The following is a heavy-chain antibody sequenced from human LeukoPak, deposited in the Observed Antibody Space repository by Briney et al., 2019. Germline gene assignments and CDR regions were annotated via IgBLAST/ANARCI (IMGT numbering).Heavy chain of an antibody. CDR1: GGTFNSYA. V-gene: IGHV1-69*06. CDR2: IIPIFGTA. CDR3: ATVAAAGIDAFDI. J-gene: IGHJ3*02. D-gene: IGHD6-13*01. Sequence: ASVKVSCKASGGTFNSYAITWVRQAPGQGLEWMGGIIPIFGTANYAQKFQGRVTMTEDTSTDTAYMELSSLRSEDTAVYYCATVAAAGIDAFDIWGQGTMVTVSS.